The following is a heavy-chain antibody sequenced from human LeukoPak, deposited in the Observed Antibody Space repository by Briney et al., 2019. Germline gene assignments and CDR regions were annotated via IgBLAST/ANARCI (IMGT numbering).Heavy chain of an antibody. D-gene: IGHD1-26*01. Sequence: GGSLRLSCAASGFTFSSYWMSWVRQAPGKGLEWVANIKQDGSEKYYVDSVKGRFTISRDNAKNSLYLQMNSLRAEDTAVYYCARVRRELLVYYYYMDVWGKGTTVTISS. V-gene: IGHV3-7*01. CDR3: ARVRRELLVYYYYMDV. CDR2: IKQDGSEK. CDR1: GFTFSSYW. J-gene: IGHJ6*03.